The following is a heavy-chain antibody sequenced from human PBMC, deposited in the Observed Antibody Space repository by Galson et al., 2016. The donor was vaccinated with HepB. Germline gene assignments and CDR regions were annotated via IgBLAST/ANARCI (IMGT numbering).Heavy chain of an antibody. CDR3: AVARFLEWFTFDS. D-gene: IGHD3-3*01. CDR2: ISGNGGSI. J-gene: IGHJ4*02. V-gene: IGHV3-23*01. CDR1: GLTFSSYA. Sequence: SLRLSCAASGLTFSSYAMSWVRQTPGKGLEWVSAISGNGGSIYNADSVKGRFTISRDNYKNTLYLQMKSLRAEDTAVYSCAVARFLEWFTFDSWGQGTLVTVSS.